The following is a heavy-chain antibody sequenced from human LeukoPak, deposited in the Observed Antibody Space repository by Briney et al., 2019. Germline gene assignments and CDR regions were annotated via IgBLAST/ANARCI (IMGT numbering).Heavy chain of an antibody. Sequence: ASVKVSCKASGYTFTGYYMHWVRQAPGQGLEWMGWINPNSGGTNYAQKFQGRVTMTRDTSTSTVYMELSSLRSEDTAVYYCARDRISGFGWFDPWGQGTLVTVSS. CDR3: ARDRISGFGWFDP. CDR1: GYTFTGYY. D-gene: IGHD3-22*01. J-gene: IGHJ5*02. V-gene: IGHV1-2*02. CDR2: INPNSGGT.